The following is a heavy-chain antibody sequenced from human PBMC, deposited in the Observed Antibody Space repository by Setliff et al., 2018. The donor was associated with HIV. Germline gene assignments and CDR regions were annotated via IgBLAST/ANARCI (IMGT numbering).Heavy chain of an antibody. CDR3: ARGRKKTLAVSGTRYFDF. CDR1: GGSINNNNYY. D-gene: IGHD6-19*01. CDR2: VTHSGTT. V-gene: IGHV4-39*07. Sequence: LSLTCTVSGGSINNNNYYWGWIRQSPGKGLEWIGEVTHSGTTTYDPSLKRRITISVDTSKNQFSLKLTSVTAADMGVYYCARGRKKTLAVSGTRYFDFWGQGTLVTVSS. J-gene: IGHJ4*02.